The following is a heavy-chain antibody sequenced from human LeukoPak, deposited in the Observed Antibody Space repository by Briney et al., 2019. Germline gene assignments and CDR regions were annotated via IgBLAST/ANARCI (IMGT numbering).Heavy chain of an antibody. D-gene: IGHD3-10*01. CDR3: AKDNYYYGSGDGRYYGMDV. CDR2: ISWDSGTI. V-gene: IGHV3-9*01. CDR1: GFTFDDYA. J-gene: IGHJ6*02. Sequence: GGSLRLSCAASGFTFDDYAMHWVWQAPGQGLEWVSGISWDSGTIGYADSVKGRFTISRDNAKNSLYLQMSSLRAEDTALYYCAKDNYYYGSGDGRYYGMDVWGQGTTVTVSS.